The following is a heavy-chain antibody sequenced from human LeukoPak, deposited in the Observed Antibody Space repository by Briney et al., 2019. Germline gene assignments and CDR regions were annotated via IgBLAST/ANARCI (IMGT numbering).Heavy chain of an antibody. Sequence: GGSLRLSCAASEVTFSTYTMTWIRQAPGKGLEWVSSISGSGNYIYYADSLKGRFTISRDNANNLLYLQMNSLRAEDTAVYYCVTRDGYNWDDAFDIWGQGTMVTVSS. CDR2: ISGSGNYI. J-gene: IGHJ3*02. CDR3: VTRDGYNWDDAFDI. V-gene: IGHV3-21*06. CDR1: EVTFSTYT. D-gene: IGHD5-24*01.